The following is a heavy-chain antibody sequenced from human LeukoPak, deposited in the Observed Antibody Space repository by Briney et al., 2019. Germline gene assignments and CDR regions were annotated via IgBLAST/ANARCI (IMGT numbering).Heavy chain of an antibody. Sequence: PGGSLRLSYAASGFTVSSNYMSWVRQAPWKGLEWVSVIYSGGSTYYADSVKGRFTISRDNSKNTLYLQMNSLRAEDTAVYYCARDSGRGYFDYWGQGTLVTVSS. J-gene: IGHJ4*02. V-gene: IGHV3-53*01. CDR1: GFTVSSNY. D-gene: IGHD1-14*01. CDR3: ARDSGRGYFDY. CDR2: IYSGGST.